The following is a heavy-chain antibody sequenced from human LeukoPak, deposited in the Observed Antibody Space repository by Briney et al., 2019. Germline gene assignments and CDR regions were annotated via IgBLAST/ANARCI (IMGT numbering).Heavy chain of an antibody. Sequence: GASVKVSCKTSGYMFTNHGISWVRQAPGQGLEWMGWISAYNSNTHYAQKLQGRVTMTTDTSTSTAYMELRSLRSDDSAVYYCARGFPPRRYYDSSGYYSYYFDYWGQGTLVTVSS. CDR2: ISAYNSNT. J-gene: IGHJ4*02. CDR3: ARGFPPRRYYDSSGYYSYYFDY. V-gene: IGHV1-18*01. CDR1: GYMFTNHG. D-gene: IGHD3-22*01.